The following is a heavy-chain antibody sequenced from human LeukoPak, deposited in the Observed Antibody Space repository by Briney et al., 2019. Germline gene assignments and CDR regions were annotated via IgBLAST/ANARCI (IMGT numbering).Heavy chain of an antibody. CDR3: AGLVGRYSSGLYYYYFDY. Sequence: PSETLSLTCTVSGDSINSLDLWSWVRPPPGKGLEWIGEMYLSGTTHSNPSVKSRVTISIDKSKNQFFLNLSSVTAADTAVYYCAGLVGRYSSGLYYYYFDYWGQGTLATVSS. V-gene: IGHV4-4*02. CDR1: GDSINSLDL. J-gene: IGHJ4*02. CDR2: MYLSGTT. D-gene: IGHD3-22*01.